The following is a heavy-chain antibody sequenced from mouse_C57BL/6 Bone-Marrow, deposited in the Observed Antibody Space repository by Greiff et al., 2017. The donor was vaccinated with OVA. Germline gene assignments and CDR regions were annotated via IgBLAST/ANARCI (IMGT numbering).Heavy chain of an antibody. CDR1: GYSFTGYY. Sequence: EVQLQQSGPELVKPGASVEISCKASGYSFTGYYMNWVKQSPEKSLEWIGEINPSTGGTTYNQKFKAKATLTVDKSSSTAYMQLKSLTSEDSAVYYCARWGWLLKYFDVWGTGTTVTVSS. D-gene: IGHD2-3*01. J-gene: IGHJ1*03. CDR3: ARWGWLLKYFDV. CDR2: INPSTGGT. V-gene: IGHV1-42*01.